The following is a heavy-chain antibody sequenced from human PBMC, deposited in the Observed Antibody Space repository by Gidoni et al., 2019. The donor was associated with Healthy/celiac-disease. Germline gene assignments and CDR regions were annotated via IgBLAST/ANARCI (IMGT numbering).Heavy chain of an antibody. CDR3: AKDMSPHSSYYFDY. CDR2: ISWNSGSI. Sequence: EVQLVESGGGLVQPGRSLSLSCAASGLTFHDYAMHWVRQAPGKGLEWVSGISWNSGSIGYADSVKGRFTITRDNAKNSLYLQMNSLRAEDTALYYCAKDMSPHSSYYFDYWGQGTLVTVSS. CDR1: GLTFHDYA. D-gene: IGHD6-6*01. J-gene: IGHJ4*02. V-gene: IGHV3-9*01.